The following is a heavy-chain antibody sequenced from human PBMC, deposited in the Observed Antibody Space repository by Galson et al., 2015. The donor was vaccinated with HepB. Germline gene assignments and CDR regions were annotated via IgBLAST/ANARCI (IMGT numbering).Heavy chain of an antibody. J-gene: IGHJ4*02. V-gene: IGHV3-74*01. CDR1: GFTFSSYW. Sequence: SLRLSCAASGFTFSSYWMHWVRQAPGKGLVWVSRINTDGSSTNYADSVKGRFTISRDNAKNTLYPQMNSLRAEDTAVYYCARVSVTAAFDYWGQGTLVTVSS. CDR3: ARVSVTAAFDY. CDR2: INTDGSST. D-gene: IGHD6-13*01.